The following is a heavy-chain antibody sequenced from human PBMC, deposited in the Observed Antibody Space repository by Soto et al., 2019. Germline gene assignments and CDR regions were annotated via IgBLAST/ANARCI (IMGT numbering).Heavy chain of an antibody. CDR2: IYYSGST. Sequence: PSETLSLTCTVSGGSVTSYYWSCIRQPPGKTLEWIGTIYYSGSTNYNPSLKSRVTISVDTSKNQFSLKLGSVTAADTAVYFCARARYGSGVQDVWGRGXTGTVYS. CDR3: ARARYGSGVQDV. J-gene: IGHJ6*04. D-gene: IGHD3-10*01. CDR1: GGSVTSYY. V-gene: IGHV4-59*02.